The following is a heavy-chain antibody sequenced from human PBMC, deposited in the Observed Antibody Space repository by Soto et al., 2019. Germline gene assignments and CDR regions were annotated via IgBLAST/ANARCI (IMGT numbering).Heavy chain of an antibody. V-gene: IGHV1-69*04. Sequence: GASVKVSCKASGGTFSSYTISWGRQAPGQGLEWMGRIIPILGIANYAQKFQGRVTITADKSTSTAYMELSSLRSEDTAVYYCARDHEVPEWLRSLDIWGQGTMVTVSS. J-gene: IGHJ3*02. CDR3: ARDHEVPEWLRSLDI. CDR1: GGTFSSYT. D-gene: IGHD5-12*01. CDR2: IIPILGIA.